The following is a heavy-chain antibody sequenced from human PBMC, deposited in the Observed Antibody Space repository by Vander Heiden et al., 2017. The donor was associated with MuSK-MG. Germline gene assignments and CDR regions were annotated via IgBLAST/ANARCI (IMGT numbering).Heavy chain of an antibody. CDR2: ISYDGNTR. V-gene: IGHV3-30*04. J-gene: IGHJ4*02. Sequence: QVHLVESGGGVVQPGRSLRLSCAASGFTFSSYAMHWVRQAPGKGLEWVALISYDGNTRNYADSVKGRFSISRDSSKNTLYLQMNSLRVEDTAVYYCARDIAASGTSDYWCQGTLVTVSS. D-gene: IGHD6-13*01. CDR1: GFTFSSYA. CDR3: ARDIAASGTSDY.